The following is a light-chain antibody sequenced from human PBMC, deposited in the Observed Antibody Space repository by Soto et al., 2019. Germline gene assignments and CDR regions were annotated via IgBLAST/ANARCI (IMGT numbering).Light chain of an antibody. CDR3: RPRHSIPYI. V-gene: IGKV1-39*01. J-gene: IGKJ2*01. CDR2: AAS. CDR1: QTISTY. Sequence: DIQMTQSPSSLSASVGDRVTITCRASQTISTYLNWYQQKPGKAPKLLIYAASSLQSGVPSRFSGTGSGTAFTLTISSLQPEDFTTHFFRPRHSIPYIFGQPTQLQL.